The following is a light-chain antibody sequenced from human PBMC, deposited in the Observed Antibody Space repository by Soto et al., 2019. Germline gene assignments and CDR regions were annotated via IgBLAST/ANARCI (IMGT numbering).Light chain of an antibody. CDR1: QSVRYNY. Sequence: EIVLTQSPGTLSLSPGERATLSCRASQSVRYNYLAWYQQKPGQAPSLLIGGASSRATGIPDRFSGSGSGVDFTLTISRLEPEDFAVYYCHQYGTSPWTFGQGTKVEIK. V-gene: IGKV3-20*01. CDR3: HQYGTSPWT. CDR2: GAS. J-gene: IGKJ1*01.